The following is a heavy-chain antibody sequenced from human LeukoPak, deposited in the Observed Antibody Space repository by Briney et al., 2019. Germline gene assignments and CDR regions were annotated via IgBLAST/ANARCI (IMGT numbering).Heavy chain of an antibody. CDR1: GYTFTSYG. D-gene: IGHD4-23*01. CDR2: ISAYNGNT. CDR3: ARDLIRWEETYDAFDI. J-gene: IGHJ3*02. Sequence: ASVKVSCKASGYTFTSYGISWVRQAPGQGLEWMGWISAYNGNTNYAQKLQGRVTMTTDTSTSTAYMELRSLRSDDTAVYYCARDLIRWEETYDAFDIWGQGTMVTVSS. V-gene: IGHV1-18*01.